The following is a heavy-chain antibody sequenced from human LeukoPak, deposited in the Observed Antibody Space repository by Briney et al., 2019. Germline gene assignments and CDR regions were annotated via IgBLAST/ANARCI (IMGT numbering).Heavy chain of an antibody. Sequence: GRSLRLSCAASGFTFSSYGMHWVRQAPGKGLEWVAVISYDGSNKYYADSVKGRFTISRDNSKNTLYLQMNSLRAEDTAVYYCARAPSSSWYRGFDYWGQGTLVTVSS. J-gene: IGHJ4*02. D-gene: IGHD6-13*01. CDR2: ISYDGSNK. V-gene: IGHV3-30*03. CDR1: GFTFSSYG. CDR3: ARAPSSSWYRGFDY.